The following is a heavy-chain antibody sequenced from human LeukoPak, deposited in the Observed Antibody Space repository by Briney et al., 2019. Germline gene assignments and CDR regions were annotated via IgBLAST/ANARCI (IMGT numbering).Heavy chain of an antibody. CDR3: AGGSGSYNLDY. D-gene: IGHD3-10*01. Sequence: SETLSLTCTVSGGSISSSSYYWGWIRQPPGKGLEWIGSIYYSGSTYYNPSLKSRVTISVDTSKNQFSLKLSSVTAADTAVYYCAGGSGSYNLDYWGQGTLVTVSS. J-gene: IGHJ4*02. V-gene: IGHV4-39*01. CDR2: IYYSGST. CDR1: GGSISSSSYY.